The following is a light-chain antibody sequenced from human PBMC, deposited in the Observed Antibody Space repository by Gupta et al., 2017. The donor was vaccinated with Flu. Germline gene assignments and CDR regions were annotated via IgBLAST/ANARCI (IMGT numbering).Light chain of an antibody. Sequence: QTVVTQEPSFSVSPGGTVTLTCGLSSGSVSPSYYPSWYQQTPGQAPRTLIYSTNTRSSGVPDRFSGSILGNKAALTITGAQADDESDYYCVLYMSSGSNWVFGGGTKLTVL. CDR1: SGSVSPSYY. CDR3: VLYMSSGSNWV. CDR2: STN. V-gene: IGLV8-61*01. J-gene: IGLJ3*02.